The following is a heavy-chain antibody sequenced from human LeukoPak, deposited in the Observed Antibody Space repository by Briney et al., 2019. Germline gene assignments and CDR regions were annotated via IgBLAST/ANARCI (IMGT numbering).Heavy chain of an antibody. V-gene: IGHV3-7*01. Sequence: GGSLRLSCTASGFPFSGSWISWVRQAPGTGLEWVAKIKEDGSVKDYVDSVKGRFTISRDNAKNTLYLQMNSLRVDDTAVYYCVGQLLRAVWGKGTTVTVSS. CDR1: GFPFSGSW. CDR2: IKEDGSVK. CDR3: VGQLLRAV. D-gene: IGHD2-2*01. J-gene: IGHJ6*04.